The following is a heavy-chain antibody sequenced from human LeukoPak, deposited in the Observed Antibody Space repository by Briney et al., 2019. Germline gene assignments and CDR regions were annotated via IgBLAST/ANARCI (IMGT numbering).Heavy chain of an antibody. Sequence: ASVKVSCKVSGYNLTELSMHWVRQAPGKGLEWMGGFDPEDGETIYAQKFQGRVTMTEDTSRDTTYMELSSLRSEDTAVYYCARVFGYSSGWYDDYWGQGTLVTVSS. V-gene: IGHV1-24*01. CDR1: GYNLTELS. J-gene: IGHJ4*02. CDR3: ARVFGYSSGWYDDY. CDR2: FDPEDGET. D-gene: IGHD6-19*01.